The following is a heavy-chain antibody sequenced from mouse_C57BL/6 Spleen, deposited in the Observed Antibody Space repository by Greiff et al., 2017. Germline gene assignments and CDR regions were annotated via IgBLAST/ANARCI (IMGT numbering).Heavy chain of an antibody. D-gene: IGHD1-1*01. CDR3: ARGNLITTVVATDWYFDV. CDR2: INPNNGGT. Sequence: EVQLQQSGPELVKPGASVKMSCKASGYTFTDYNMHWVKQSHGKSLEWIGYINPNNGGTSYNQKFKGKATLTVNKSSSTAYMELRSLTSEDSAVYYCARGNLITTVVATDWYFDVWGTGTTVTVSS. CDR1: GYTFTDYN. J-gene: IGHJ1*03. V-gene: IGHV1-22*01.